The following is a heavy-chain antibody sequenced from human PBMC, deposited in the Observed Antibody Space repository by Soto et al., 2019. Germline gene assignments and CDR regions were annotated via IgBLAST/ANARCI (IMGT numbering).Heavy chain of an antibody. CDR2: YYGGST. Sequence: QVHLQESGPGLVKPSETLSPTCTVSGDSISTDYWSWIRQSPGKGLEWIGFYYGGSTNYNPSLKSRVTISVDTPKNQFSLKLSSVTAADTAVYYCAKNWNWGSLVHWGQGTLVTVSS. D-gene: IGHD7-27*01. CDR3: AKNWNWGSLVH. CDR1: GDSISTDY. J-gene: IGHJ4*02. V-gene: IGHV4-59*08.